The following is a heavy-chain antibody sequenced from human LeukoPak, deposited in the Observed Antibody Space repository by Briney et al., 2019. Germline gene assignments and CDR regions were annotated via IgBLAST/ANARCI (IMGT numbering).Heavy chain of an antibody. CDR3: ARNDYGDYSFDY. CDR2: IYYSGST. Sequence: SETLSLTCTVSGGSISSGSYYWSWIRQPPGKGLEWIGYIYYSGSTYYNPSLKSRVTISVDTSKNQFSLKLSSVTAADTAVYYCARNDYGDYSFDYWGQGTLVTVSS. J-gene: IGHJ4*02. V-gene: IGHV4-30-4*01. D-gene: IGHD4-17*01. CDR1: GGSISSGSYY.